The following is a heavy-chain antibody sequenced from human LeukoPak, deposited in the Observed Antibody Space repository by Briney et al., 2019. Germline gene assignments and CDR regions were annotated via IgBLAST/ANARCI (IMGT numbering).Heavy chain of an antibody. J-gene: IGHJ4*02. Sequence: GGSLRLSCAASGFTFSNYAMHWVRQAPGKGLDWVAFIPYDRSDTYYADSVKGRFTISRDNSKNTLYLQMNSLRPEDSAIYYCAKDRSWSWDYWGQGTLVTVSS. CDR3: AKDRSWSWDY. CDR1: GFTFSNYA. CDR2: IPYDRSDT. D-gene: IGHD6-13*01. V-gene: IGHV3-30*02.